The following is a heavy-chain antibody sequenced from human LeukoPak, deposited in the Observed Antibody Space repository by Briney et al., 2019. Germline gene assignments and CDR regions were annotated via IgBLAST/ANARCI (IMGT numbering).Heavy chain of an antibody. CDR2: LNQDGSDK. D-gene: IGHD1-26*01. V-gene: IGHV3-7*01. J-gene: IGHJ4*02. CDR3: ARDEWDACYDY. Sequence: GGSLRLSCAASGFTFSSYAMHWVRQAPGKGPEWVANLNQDGSDKYYVGSVKGRFTISRDNAKNSLYLRMNSLRAEDTAVYYCARDEWDACYDYWGQGTLVTVSS. CDR1: GFTFSSYA.